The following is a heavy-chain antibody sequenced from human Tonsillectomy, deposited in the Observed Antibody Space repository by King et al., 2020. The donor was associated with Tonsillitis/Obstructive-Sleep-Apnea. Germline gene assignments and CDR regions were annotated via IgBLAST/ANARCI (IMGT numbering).Heavy chain of an antibody. D-gene: IGHD3-3*01. CDR2: ISAYNGNT. J-gene: IGHJ4*02. CDR3: ASGNDRITIFGVVIAFDY. V-gene: IGHV1-18*01. Sequence: VQLVESGAEVKKPGASVKVSCKASGYTFTSYGISWVRQAPGQGLEWMGWISAYNGNTNYAQKLQGRVTMTTDTSTSTAYMELRSLRSDDTAVYYCASGNDRITIFGVVIAFDYWGQGTLVTVSS. CDR1: GYTFTSYG.